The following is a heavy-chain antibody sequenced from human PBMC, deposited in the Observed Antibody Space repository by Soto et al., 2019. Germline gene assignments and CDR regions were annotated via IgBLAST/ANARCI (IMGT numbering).Heavy chain of an antibody. Sequence: PGGSMRLSWAAAALTFSNAWMSWVRPAPGNGLEWVVRIKSKTDGGTTDYAAPVKGRFTISRDDSKNTLYLQMNSLKTEDTAVYYCTTTGSYYVEYFDYWGQGTLVTVSS. D-gene: IGHD1-26*01. J-gene: IGHJ4*02. CDR3: TTTGSYYVEYFDY. V-gene: IGHV3-15*01. CDR2: IKSKTDGGTT. CDR1: ALTFSNAW.